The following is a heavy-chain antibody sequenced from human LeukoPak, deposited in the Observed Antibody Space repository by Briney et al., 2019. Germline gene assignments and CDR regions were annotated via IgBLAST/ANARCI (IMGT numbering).Heavy chain of an antibody. Sequence: GGSLRLSCAASGFTFSSYAMSWVRQAPGKGLEWVSAISGSGGSTYYADSVKGRFTISRDNSKNTLHLQMNSLRAEDTAVYYCAKDGNYGDYVREYYFDYWGQGTLVTVSS. CDR1: GFTFSSYA. V-gene: IGHV3-23*01. CDR2: ISGSGGST. J-gene: IGHJ4*02. D-gene: IGHD4-17*01. CDR3: AKDGNYGDYVREYYFDY.